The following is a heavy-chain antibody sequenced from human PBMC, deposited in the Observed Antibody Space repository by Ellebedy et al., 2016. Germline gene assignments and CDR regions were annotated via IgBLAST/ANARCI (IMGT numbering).Heavy chain of an antibody. CDR1: GFTFSSYA. Sequence: GESLKISXAASGFTFSSYAMHWVRQAPGKGLEWVAVISYDGSNKYYADSVKGRFTISRDNSKNTLYLQMNSLRAEDTAVYYCARARGGSGSPTPFRFDPWGQGTLVTVSS. J-gene: IGHJ5*02. CDR2: ISYDGSNK. CDR3: ARARGGSGSPTPFRFDP. D-gene: IGHD3-10*01. V-gene: IGHV3-30-3*01.